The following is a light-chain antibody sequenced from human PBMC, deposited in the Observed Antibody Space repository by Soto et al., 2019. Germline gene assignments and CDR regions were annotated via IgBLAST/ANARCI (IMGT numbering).Light chain of an antibody. CDR1: QSVGSNF. V-gene: IGKV3-20*01. CDR2: VAS. Sequence: ELVLTQSPGTLSLSPGERATLSCRASQSVGSNFLAWYQQKPGQAPRLLINVASSRATGIPDRFSGSGSGTDFTLTISRLEPEDFAVYYCQQYGTSPIAFGQGTR. CDR3: QQYGTSPIA. J-gene: IGKJ5*01.